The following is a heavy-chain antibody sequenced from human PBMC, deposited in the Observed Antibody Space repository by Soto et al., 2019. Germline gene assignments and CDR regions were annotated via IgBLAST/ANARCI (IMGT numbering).Heavy chain of an antibody. CDR2: INPNSGGT. J-gene: IGHJ6*02. CDR1: GYTFTGYY. V-gene: IGHV1-2*04. D-gene: IGHD3-10*01. Sequence: ASVKVSCKASGYTFTGYYMHWVRQAPGQGLEWMGWINPNSGGTNYAQKFQGWVTMTRDTSISTAYMELSRLRSDDTAVYYCARGYYGSGSYLAYYYGMDVWGQGTTVNV. CDR3: ARGYYGSGSYLAYYYGMDV.